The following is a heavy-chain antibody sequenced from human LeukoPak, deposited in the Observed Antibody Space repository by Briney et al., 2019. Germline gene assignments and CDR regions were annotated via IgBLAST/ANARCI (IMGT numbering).Heavy chain of an antibody. Sequence: GGSLRLSCAASGFTFSSYEMNWVRQAPGKGLEWVSYISSSGTTTFYADSVKGRFTISRDNGKNSLYLQMNSLRAEDTAVYYCASKYNWNAPFDYWGQGTLVTVSS. J-gene: IGHJ4*02. V-gene: IGHV3-48*03. CDR2: ISSSGTTT. CDR3: ASKYNWNAPFDY. CDR1: GFTFSSYE. D-gene: IGHD1-1*01.